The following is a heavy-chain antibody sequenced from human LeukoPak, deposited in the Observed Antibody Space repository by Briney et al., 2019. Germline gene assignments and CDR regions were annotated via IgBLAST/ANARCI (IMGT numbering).Heavy chain of an antibody. V-gene: IGHV3-30*03. J-gene: IGHJ3*02. CDR2: ISYDGSNK. CDR3: ARDHSVVVPAGII. D-gene: IGHD2-2*01. Sequence: GGSLRLSCAASGFTFSSYGMHWVRQAPGKGLEWVAVISYDGSNKYYADSVKGRFTISRDNSKNTLYLQMNSLRAEDTAVYYCARDHSVVVPAGIIWGQGTMVTVSS. CDR1: GFTFSSYG.